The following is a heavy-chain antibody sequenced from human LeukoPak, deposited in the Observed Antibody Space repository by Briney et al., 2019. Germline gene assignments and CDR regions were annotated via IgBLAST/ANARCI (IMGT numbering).Heavy chain of an antibody. Sequence: PGRSLRLSCAASGFTFDDYAMHWVRQAPGKGLEWVSGISWNSGSIGYADSVKGRFTISRDNAKNSLYLQMNSLRAEDTALYYCARQQLAFDYWGQGTLVTVSS. V-gene: IGHV3-9*01. D-gene: IGHD6-13*01. CDR3: ARQQLAFDY. CDR2: ISWNSGSI. CDR1: GFTFDDYA. J-gene: IGHJ4*02.